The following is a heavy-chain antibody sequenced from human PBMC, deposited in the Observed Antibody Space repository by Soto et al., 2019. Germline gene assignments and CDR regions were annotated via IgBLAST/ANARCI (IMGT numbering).Heavy chain of an antibody. Sequence: SETLSLTCAVYGGSFSGHYWTWVRQPPGKGLEWIGEINHSGSATYNPPLKSRVTISVDTSKNQFSLKLSSVTAADTAVYYCARAVSMTVVVLTDGPGKYYFDSWSQGTLLTVSS. CDR2: INHSGSA. CDR1: GGSFSGHY. D-gene: IGHD3-22*01. V-gene: IGHV4-34*01. CDR3: ARAVSMTVVVLTDGPGKYYFDS. J-gene: IGHJ5*01.